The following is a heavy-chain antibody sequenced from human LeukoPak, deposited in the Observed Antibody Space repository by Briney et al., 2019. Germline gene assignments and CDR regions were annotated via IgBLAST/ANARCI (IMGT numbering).Heavy chain of an antibody. V-gene: IGHV5-51*01. CDR2: IYPGDSDT. CDR1: GYSFTSYW. CDR3: ARRVAAAGRSFDY. D-gene: IGHD6-13*01. Sequence: GESLKIPCKGSGYSFTSYWIDLVRQIPGKGLEWIGIIYPGDSDTTYSPSSQGQVTISADRSISTAYLEWSSLKASDTAKYYCARRVAAAGRSFDYWGQGTLVTVSS. J-gene: IGHJ4*02.